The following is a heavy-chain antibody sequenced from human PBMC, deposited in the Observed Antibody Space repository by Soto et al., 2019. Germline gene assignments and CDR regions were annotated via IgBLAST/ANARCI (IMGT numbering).Heavy chain of an antibody. CDR2: ISAYNGNT. CDR1: GYTFTSYG. CDR3: ARVTTPYSSSVGYYYYYYMDV. Sequence: QVQLVQSGAEVKKPGASVKVSCKASGYTFTSYGISWVRQAPGQGLEWMGWISAYNGNTNYAQKLQGRVTMTTDTSTSTAYMELRSLRSDDTAVYYCARVTTPYSSSVGYYYYYYMDVWGKGTTVTVSS. V-gene: IGHV1-18*01. J-gene: IGHJ6*03. D-gene: IGHD6-13*01.